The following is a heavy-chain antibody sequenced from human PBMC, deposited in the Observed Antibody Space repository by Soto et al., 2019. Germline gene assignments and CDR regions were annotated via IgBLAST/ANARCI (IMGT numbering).Heavy chain of an antibody. CDR2: ISGSGGTT. J-gene: IGHJ4*02. CDR3: ATAYTRECDF. Sequence: GGSLRLSCAASGFTFSSSAMTWVRQAPGKGLQWVSGISGSGGTTYYTDSVKGRFTTSRDNSKNTLYLQMNSLRAEDTAVFSCATAYTRECDFWGQGTLVTVSS. D-gene: IGHD3-10*01. V-gene: IGHV3-23*01. CDR1: GFTFSSSA.